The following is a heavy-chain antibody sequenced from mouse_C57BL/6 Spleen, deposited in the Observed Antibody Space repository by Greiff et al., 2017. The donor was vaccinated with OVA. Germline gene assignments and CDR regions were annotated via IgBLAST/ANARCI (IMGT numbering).Heavy chain of an antibody. J-gene: IGHJ3*01. CDR3: AREDHYYGSSGAWFAY. Sequence: EVQLQQSGPELVKPGASVTISCKASGYSFTDYTMNWVKQSNGKSLAWIGVFNPNYGTTSYNQKFKGKATLTVDQSSSTAYMQLNSLTSEDSAVYYCAREDHYYGSSGAWFAYWGQGTLVTVSA. V-gene: IGHV1-39*01. CDR1: GYSFTDYT. D-gene: IGHD1-1*01. CDR2: FNPNYGTT.